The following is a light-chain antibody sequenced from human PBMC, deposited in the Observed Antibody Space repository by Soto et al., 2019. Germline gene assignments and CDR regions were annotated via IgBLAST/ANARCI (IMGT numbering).Light chain of an antibody. CDR3: QHHSNWLWT. Sequence: EIVLTQSPATLSLSPGARATLSCRARPSVTNFLAWYQQKPGQAPRLLIYHASNRATGIPARFSGSGSGTDFTLTISSLEPEDFAIYYCQHHSNWLWTFGQGTKVDIK. V-gene: IGKV3-11*01. CDR2: HAS. CDR1: PSVTNF. J-gene: IGKJ1*01.